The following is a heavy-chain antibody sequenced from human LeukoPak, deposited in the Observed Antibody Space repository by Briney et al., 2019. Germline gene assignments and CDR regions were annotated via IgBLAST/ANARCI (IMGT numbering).Heavy chain of an antibody. J-gene: IGHJ4*02. V-gene: IGHV3-7*01. CDR1: GFTFSTYW. CDR3: ARRVSGREKYFDY. CDR2: MRQDGGEI. Sequence: GGSLRLSCAAAGFTFSTYWMSWVRQAPGKGLEWVANMRQDGGEIYYVDSVRGRFTISRDNAKNSLSLQMDGLRAEDTAVYYCARRVSGREKYFDYWGQGTLVTVSS. D-gene: IGHD6-19*01.